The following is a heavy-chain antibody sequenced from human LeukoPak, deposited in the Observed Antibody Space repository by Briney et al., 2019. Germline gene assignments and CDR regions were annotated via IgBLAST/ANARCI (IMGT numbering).Heavy chain of an antibody. Sequence: SETLSLTCTVSGGSISSSSYYWGWIRQPPGKGLEWIGSIYYSGSTNYNPSLKSRVTISVDTSKNQFSLKLSSVTAADTAVYYCATTGITGTTEKGDPYDAFDIWGQGTMVTVSS. CDR3: ATTGITGTTEKGDPYDAFDI. J-gene: IGHJ3*02. CDR1: GGSISSSSYY. D-gene: IGHD1-7*01. CDR2: IYYSGST. V-gene: IGHV4-39*07.